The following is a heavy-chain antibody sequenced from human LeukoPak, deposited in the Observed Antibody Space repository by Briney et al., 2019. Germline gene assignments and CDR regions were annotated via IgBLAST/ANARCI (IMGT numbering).Heavy chain of an antibody. Sequence: SETLSLTCTVSGGSISNYYWNWIRQPPGKGLEWIGYLFYTGSGNYNPSLKSRVTISVDTSKSQVSLKLTSVTAADTAVYYCATNLPGYSYGYWVAWGQGTLVTISS. D-gene: IGHD5-18*01. CDR1: GGSISNYY. J-gene: IGHJ5*02. CDR3: ATNLPGYSYGYWVA. V-gene: IGHV4-59*01. CDR2: LFYTGSG.